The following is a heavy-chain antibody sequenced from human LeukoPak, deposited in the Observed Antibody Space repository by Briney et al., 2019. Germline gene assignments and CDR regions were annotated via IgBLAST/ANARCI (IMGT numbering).Heavy chain of an antibody. V-gene: IGHV4-59*08. CDR3: ARHGGGGESYPRVFDY. D-gene: IGHD1-26*01. CDR1: GGSISPYY. J-gene: IGHJ4*02. CDR2: IYYSGNT. Sequence: SETLSLTCTVSGGSISPYYWSWIRQPAGKGLEWIGYIYYSGNTNYNPSFKSRVTISVDTSKNQSSLKLSSVTAADTAVYYCARHGGGGESYPRVFDYWGRGTLVTVSS.